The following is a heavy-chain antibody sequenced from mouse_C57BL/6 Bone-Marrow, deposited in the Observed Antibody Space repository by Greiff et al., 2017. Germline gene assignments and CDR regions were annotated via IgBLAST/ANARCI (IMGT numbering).Heavy chain of an antibody. CDR3: ARRNRGYAMDY. CDR1: GYTFTSYW. V-gene: IGHV1-72*01. CDR2: IAPNSGGT. Sequence: QVQLKQPGAELVKPGASVKLSCKASGYTFTSYWMHWVKQRPGRGLEWIGRIAPNSGGTKYNEKFKSKATLTVDKPSSTAYMQLSSLTSEDSAVYYCARRNRGYAMDYWGQGTSVTVSS. J-gene: IGHJ4*01.